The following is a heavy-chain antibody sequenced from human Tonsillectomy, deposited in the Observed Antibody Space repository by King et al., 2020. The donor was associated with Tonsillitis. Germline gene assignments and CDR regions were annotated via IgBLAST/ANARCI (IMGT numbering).Heavy chain of an antibody. V-gene: IGHV4-39*01. CDR3: ARLRTGTETDFDY. Sequence: QLQESGPGLVKPSETLSLTCTVSGGSISSSSYYWGWIRQPPGKGLEWIGSIYYSGSTYYNPSLKSRVTISVDTSKNQFSLKLSSVTAADTAVYYCARLRTGTETDFDYWGQGTLVTVSS. CDR2: IYYSGST. J-gene: IGHJ4*02. D-gene: IGHD1-1*01. CDR1: GGSISSSSYY.